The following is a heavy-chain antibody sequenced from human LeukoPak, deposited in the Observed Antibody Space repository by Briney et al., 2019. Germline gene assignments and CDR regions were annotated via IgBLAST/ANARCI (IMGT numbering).Heavy chain of an antibody. CDR3: AREREDTMALNWFDP. J-gene: IGHJ5*02. CDR2: FDPEDGET. Sequence: ASVKVSCKVSGYTLTELSMHWVRQAPGKGLEWMGGFDPEDGETIYAQKFQGRVTMTRDTSTSTAYMELNRLRSDDTAMYYCAREREDTMALNWFDPWGQGTLVTVSS. CDR1: GYTLTELS. V-gene: IGHV1-24*01. D-gene: IGHD5-24*01.